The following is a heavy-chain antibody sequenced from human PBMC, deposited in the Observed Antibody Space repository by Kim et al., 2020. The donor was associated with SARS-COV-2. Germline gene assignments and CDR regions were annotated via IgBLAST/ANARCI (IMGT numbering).Heavy chain of an antibody. D-gene: IGHD2-15*01. CDR2: ISGSGGST. J-gene: IGHJ1*01. V-gene: IGHV3-23*01. CDR1: GFTFSSYA. Sequence: GGSLRLSCAASGFTFSSYAMSWVRQAPGKGLEWVSAISGSGGSTYYADSVKGRFTISRDNSKNTLYLQMNSLRAEDTAVYYCAKDGIVVVVAANTGFQHWGQGTLVTVSS. CDR3: AKDGIVVVVAANTGFQH.